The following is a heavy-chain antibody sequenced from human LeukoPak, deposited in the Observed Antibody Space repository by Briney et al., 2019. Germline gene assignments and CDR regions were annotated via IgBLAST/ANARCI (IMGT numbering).Heavy chain of an antibody. CDR1: GFPFSSYA. D-gene: IGHD3-22*01. CDR2: VSGIGGST. J-gene: IGHJ4*02. CDR3: ARALMEPPNYYDSSGYYGY. V-gene: IGHV3-23*01. Sequence: PGGSLRLSCVPSGFPFSSYAMSWVRQAPGKGLEWVSVVSGIGGSTYYADSVKGRFTISRDNSKNTLYLQMNSLRAEDTAVYYCARALMEPPNYYDSSGYYGYWGQGTLVTVSS.